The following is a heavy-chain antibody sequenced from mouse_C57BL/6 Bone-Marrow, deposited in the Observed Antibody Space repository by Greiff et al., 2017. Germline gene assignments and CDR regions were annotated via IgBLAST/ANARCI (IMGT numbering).Heavy chain of an antibody. CDR2: INPNYGTT. D-gene: IGHD2-4*01. V-gene: IGHV1-39*01. J-gene: IGHJ4*01. CDR3: ARGYDYDYAMDY. Sequence: EVQLQQSGPELVKPGASVKISCKASGYSFTDYNMNWVKQSNGKSLEWIGVINPNYGTTSYNQKFKGKATLNVYQSASTASMQLNSLTSEDSAVYYCARGYDYDYAMDYWGQGTSVTGSS. CDR1: GYSFTDYN.